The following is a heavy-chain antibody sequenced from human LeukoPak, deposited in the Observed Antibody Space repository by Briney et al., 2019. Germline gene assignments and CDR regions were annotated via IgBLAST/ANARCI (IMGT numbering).Heavy chain of an antibody. V-gene: IGHV1-46*03. CDR3: AMIVVGSYFDY. CDR2: INPSGGST. Sequence: ASVKVSCKASGYTFTSYYMHWVRQAPGQGLEWMGIINPSGGSTSYAQEFQGRVTMTRDTSTSTVYMELSSLRSEDTAVYYCAMIVVGSYFDYWGQGTLVTVSS. J-gene: IGHJ4*02. D-gene: IGHD3-22*01. CDR1: GYTFTSYY.